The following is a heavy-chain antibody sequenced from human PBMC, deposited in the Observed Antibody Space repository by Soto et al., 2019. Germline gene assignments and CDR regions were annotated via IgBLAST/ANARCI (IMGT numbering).Heavy chain of an antibody. CDR2: IWYDGSNK. J-gene: IGHJ6*02. CDR1: GFTFSSYG. V-gene: IGHV3-33*01. Sequence: QVQLVESGGGVVQPGRSLRLSCAASGFTFSSYGMHWVRQAPGKGLEWVAVIWYDGSNKYYADSVKGRFTISRDNSKNTQYLEMNSLRAEDTAVYYCARVYGSGGYYYYGMDVWGQGNTVTVSS. CDR3: ARVYGSGGYYYYGMDV. D-gene: IGHD3-10*01.